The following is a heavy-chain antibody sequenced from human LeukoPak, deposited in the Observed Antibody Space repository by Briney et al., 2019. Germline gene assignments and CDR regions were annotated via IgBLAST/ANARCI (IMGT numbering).Heavy chain of an antibody. CDR2: TYRSGST. CDR3: ARGATTAFHFDY. V-gene: IGHV4-38-2*01. Sequence: MASETLSLTCAVSGYSISSGYYGGWIRQPPGQGLEWIGTTYRSGSTYYNNPSLKSRVTISVDTSKNQFSLKLSSVTAADTAVYYCARGATTAFHFDYWGQGTLVTVSS. D-gene: IGHD1-26*01. J-gene: IGHJ4*02. CDR1: GYSISSGYY.